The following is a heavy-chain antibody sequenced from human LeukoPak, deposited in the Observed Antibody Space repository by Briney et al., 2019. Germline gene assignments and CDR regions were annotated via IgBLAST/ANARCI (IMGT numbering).Heavy chain of an antibody. J-gene: IGHJ3*02. CDR2: ISWNSGSI. CDR3: AKDLDSSGYYGAFDI. D-gene: IGHD3-22*01. Sequence: GGSLRLSCAASGFTFDDYAMHWVRQAPGKGLEWVSGISWNSGSIGYADPVKGRFTISRDNAKNSLYLQMNSLRAEDMALYYCAKDLDSSGYYGAFDIWGQGTMVTVSS. V-gene: IGHV3-9*03. CDR1: GFTFDDYA.